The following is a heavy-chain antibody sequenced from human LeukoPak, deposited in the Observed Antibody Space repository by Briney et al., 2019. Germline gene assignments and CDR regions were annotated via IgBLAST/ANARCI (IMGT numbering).Heavy chain of an antibody. D-gene: IGHD6-19*01. Sequence: GGSLRLSCAASGFTFSSYSMTWVRQAPGKGLEWVSSISSSSSYIYYADSVKGRFTISRDNAKNSLYLQMNSLRAEDTAVYYCARLGLSSGWHEGFDYWGQGTLVTVSS. V-gene: IGHV3-21*01. J-gene: IGHJ4*02. CDR2: ISSSSSYI. CDR1: GFTFSSYS. CDR3: ARLGLSSGWHEGFDY.